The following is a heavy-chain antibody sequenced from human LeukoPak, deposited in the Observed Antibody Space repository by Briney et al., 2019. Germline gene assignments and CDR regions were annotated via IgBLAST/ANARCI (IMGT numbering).Heavy chain of an antibody. J-gene: IGHJ4*02. CDR3: AKDTAFGITANFDY. CDR2: ISWNSGSI. D-gene: IGHD1-20*01. CDR1: GFTFDDYA. V-gene: IGHV3-9*03. Sequence: PGRSLRLSCAASGFTFDDYAMHWVRQAPGKGLEWVSGISWNSGSIGYADSVKGRFTISRDNAKNSLYLQMNSLRAEDMALYYCAKDTAFGITANFDYWGQGTLVTVSS.